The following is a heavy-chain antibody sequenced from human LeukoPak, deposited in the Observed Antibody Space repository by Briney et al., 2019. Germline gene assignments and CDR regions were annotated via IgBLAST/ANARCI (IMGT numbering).Heavy chain of an antibody. J-gene: IGHJ6*03. D-gene: IGHD2-2*01. CDR1: GGSFSGYY. V-gene: IGHV4-34*01. Sequence: SETLSLTCAVYGGSFSGYYWSWIRQPPGKGLEWIGEINHSGSTNYNPSIKSRVTISVDTSKNQCSLKLSSVTAADTAVYYCARETRGIVVVPAAVGYMDVWGKGTTVTVSS. CDR2: INHSGST. CDR3: ARETRGIVVVPAAVGYMDV.